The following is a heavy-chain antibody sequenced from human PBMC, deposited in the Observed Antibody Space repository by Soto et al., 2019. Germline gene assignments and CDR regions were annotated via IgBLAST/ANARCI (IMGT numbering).Heavy chain of an antibody. CDR1: GLTFTTYA. V-gene: IGHV3-23*01. CDR3: AKAHASGWSIPGAFDI. CDR2: VSGTGDIT. D-gene: IGHD6-19*01. J-gene: IGHJ3*02. Sequence: EVQLLESGGGLVQPGGSLRLSCAASGLTFTTYAMTWVRQAPGKGLEWVSSVSGTGDITYYADSVKGRFTSSRDNSKNTVYLQMSSLRAEDTAVYYCAKAHASGWSIPGAFDIWGQGTMVTVSS.